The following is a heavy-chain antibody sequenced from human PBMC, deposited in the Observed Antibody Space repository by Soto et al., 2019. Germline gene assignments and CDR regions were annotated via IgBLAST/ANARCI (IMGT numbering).Heavy chain of an antibody. V-gene: IGHV4-4*02. J-gene: IGHJ4*02. CDR3: ATSQGALGYCSSTSCYSPYYFDY. D-gene: IGHD2-2*01. CDR1: GGSISSSNW. CDR2: IYHRGST. Sequence: QVQLQESGPGLVKPSGTLSLTCAVSGGSISSSNWWSWVRQPPGKGLEWIGEIYHRGSTNYNPSLKSRVTISVDKSKNQFSLKLSSVTAADTAVYYCATSQGALGYCSSTSCYSPYYFDYWGQGTLVTVSS.